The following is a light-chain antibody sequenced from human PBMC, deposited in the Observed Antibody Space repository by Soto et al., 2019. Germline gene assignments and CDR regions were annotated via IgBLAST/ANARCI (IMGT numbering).Light chain of an antibody. CDR1: QSVSSRD. CDR2: ATS. CDR3: QQYDNSPGYT. V-gene: IGKV3-20*01. J-gene: IGKJ2*01. Sequence: EIVLTQSPGTLSLPPGERATLSCRASQSVSSRDLAWYQQKPGQAPRLLIYATSSRAAGIPDRFSGSGSGTDFTLTISRLEPEDFAVYYCQQYDNSPGYTFGQGTKLEIK.